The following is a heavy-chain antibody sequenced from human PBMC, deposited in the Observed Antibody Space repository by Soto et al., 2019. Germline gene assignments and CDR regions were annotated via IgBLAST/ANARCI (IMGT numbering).Heavy chain of an antibody. CDR3: ARFLRWGTVTTHYYYMDV. J-gene: IGHJ6*03. D-gene: IGHD4-17*01. Sequence: GASVKVSCKASGYTFTSYGISWVRQAPGQGLEWMGWISAYNGNTNYAQKLQGRVTMTTDTSTSTAYMELRSLRSDDTAVYYCARFLRWGTVTTHYYYMDVWGKGTTVTVS. CDR2: ISAYNGNT. V-gene: IGHV1-18*01. CDR1: GYTFTSYG.